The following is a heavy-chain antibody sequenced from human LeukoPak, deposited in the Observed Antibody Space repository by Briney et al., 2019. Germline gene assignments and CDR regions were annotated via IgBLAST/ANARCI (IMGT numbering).Heavy chain of an antibody. CDR1: GYTFTGYY. CDR3: ARGGYCRSGNCFVLAAEFDY. V-gene: IGHV1-2*02. Sequence: ASVKVSCKASGYTFTGYYMHWVRQAPGQGLEWMGWINPNSGGTDYAQKFQGRVTMTRDTSISTAYMELKWLGSDDTAVYYCARGGYCRSGNCFVLAAEFDYWGQGTLVTDPS. CDR2: INPNSGGT. J-gene: IGHJ4*02. D-gene: IGHD2-15*01.